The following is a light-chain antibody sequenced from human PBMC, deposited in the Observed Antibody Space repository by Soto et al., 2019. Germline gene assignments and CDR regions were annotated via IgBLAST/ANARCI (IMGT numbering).Light chain of an antibody. CDR3: QSYDSSNHWV. Sequence: NFMLTQPHSVSESPGKTVTISCTRSSGSIASNYVQWYQQRPGSAPTTVIYEDNQRPSGVPDRFSGSIDSSSSSASLTISGLKTEDEADYYCQSYDSSNHWVFGGGTKVTVL. CDR2: EDN. CDR1: SGSIASNY. J-gene: IGLJ3*02. V-gene: IGLV6-57*03.